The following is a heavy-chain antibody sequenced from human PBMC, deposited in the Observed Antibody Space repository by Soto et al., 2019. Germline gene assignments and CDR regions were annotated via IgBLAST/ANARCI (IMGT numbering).Heavy chain of an antibody. CDR3: AKDRLRFLEWSYIGGDFDY. V-gene: IGHV3-23*01. Sequence: GGSLRLSCAASGFTFSSYSMSWIRQAPGKGLERVSAISGSGGSTYYADSVKGRFTISRDNSKNTLYLQMNSLRAEDTAVYYCAKDRLRFLEWSYIGGDFDYWGQGTLVTVSS. J-gene: IGHJ4*02. CDR2: ISGSGGST. D-gene: IGHD3-3*01. CDR1: GFTFSSYS.